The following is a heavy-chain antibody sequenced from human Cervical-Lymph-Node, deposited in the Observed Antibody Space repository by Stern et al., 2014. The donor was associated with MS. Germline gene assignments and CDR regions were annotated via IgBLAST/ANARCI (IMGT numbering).Heavy chain of an antibody. CDR2: TM. V-gene: IGHV3-48*02. D-gene: IGHD3-3*01. J-gene: IGHJ6*02. Sequence: TMYYGDSVKGRFTIFRDNARNSVYLQMSSLRDEDTGVYYCARGVANLRIWDYFTGSDGLDVWGQGTTVTVSS. CDR3: ARGVANLRIWDYFTGSDGLDV.